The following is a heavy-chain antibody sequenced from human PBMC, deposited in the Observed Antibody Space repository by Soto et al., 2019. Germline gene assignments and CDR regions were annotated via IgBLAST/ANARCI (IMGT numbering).Heavy chain of an antibody. V-gene: IGHV3-23*01. CDR1: GFTFSTYA. D-gene: IGHD3-22*01. CDR3: ARGLYYYDSSGYY. Sequence: GGSLRLSCAASGFTFSTYAMSWVRQAPGKGLEWVSAISGSGDSTNYADSVKGRFTISRDNSKSTLYLQMNSLRAEDTAVYYCARGLYYYDSSGYYWGQGTLVTVSS. CDR2: ISGSGDST. J-gene: IGHJ4*02.